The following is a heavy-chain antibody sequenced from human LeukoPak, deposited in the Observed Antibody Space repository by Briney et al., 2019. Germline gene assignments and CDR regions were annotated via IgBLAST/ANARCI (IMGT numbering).Heavy chain of an antibody. CDR1: GFTFSRYS. J-gene: IGHJ3*02. Sequence: GGSLRLSCAASGFTFSRYSMNWVREAPGEGLGWVSSISSRSSYIYYADSVKGRFTISTDNAKNSLYLQMNSLRAEDTAVYYCARDLDSSSWDDAFDIWGQGTMVTVSS. CDR2: ISSRSSYI. CDR3: ARDLDSSSWDDAFDI. V-gene: IGHV3-21*01. D-gene: IGHD6-13*01.